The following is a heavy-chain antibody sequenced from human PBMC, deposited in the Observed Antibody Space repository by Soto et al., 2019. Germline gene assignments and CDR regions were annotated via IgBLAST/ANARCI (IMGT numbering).Heavy chain of an antibody. CDR2: INHSGST. D-gene: IGHD3-16*02. Sequence: QVQLQQWGAGLLKPSETLSLTCAVYGGSFSGYYWSWIRQPPGKGLEWIGEINHSGSTNYNPTLKSRVTRSVDTSKNQFSLKLISVTAADTAVYYCARGYYDYIWGSYRPLDYWGQGTLVTVSS. CDR3: ARGYYDYIWGSYRPLDY. CDR1: GGSFSGYY. J-gene: IGHJ4*02. V-gene: IGHV4-34*01.